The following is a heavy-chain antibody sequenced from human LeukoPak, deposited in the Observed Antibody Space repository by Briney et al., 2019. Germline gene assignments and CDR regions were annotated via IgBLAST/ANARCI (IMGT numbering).Heavy chain of an antibody. CDR3: ARDPTGFGGIDS. V-gene: IGHV4-31*03. Sequence: SETLSLTCTVSGGSISSGGNYWSRIRQHPGKGLEWIGYIYYSGSTYYNPSLKSRVTISVDTSKNQLSLKLTSVTAADTAVYYCARDPTGFGGIDSWGHGALVTVSS. CDR2: IYYSGST. CDR1: GGSISSGGNY. J-gene: IGHJ5*01. D-gene: IGHD3-10*01.